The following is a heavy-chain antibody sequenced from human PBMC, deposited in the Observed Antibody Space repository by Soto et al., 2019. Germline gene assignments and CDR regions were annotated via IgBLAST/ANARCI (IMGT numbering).Heavy chain of an antibody. V-gene: IGHV5-51*01. CDR1: GYTFTDYW. CDR3: ARHISTFRYYYYAMDV. D-gene: IGHD2-2*01. CDR2: IYPGDSDT. J-gene: IGHJ6*02. Sequence: GESLKISCKGSGYTFTDYWIGWVRQLPRKGLEWMGIIYPGDSDTRYSPSFQGHVTITVDKSTSTAYLQWNTLKASDTAMYYCARHISTFRYYYYAMDVWGQGTTVTVSS.